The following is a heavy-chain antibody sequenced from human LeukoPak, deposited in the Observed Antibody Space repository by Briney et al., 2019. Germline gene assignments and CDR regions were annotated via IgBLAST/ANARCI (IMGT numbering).Heavy chain of an antibody. D-gene: IGHD2-2*01. J-gene: IGHJ4*02. CDR1: GFSFSTYW. Sequence: GGSLRLSCAASGFSFSTYWMHWVRQAPGKGLVWVSRINSDGSSTSYADSMKGRFTISRDNAKNTLYLQMNSLRAEDTAVYYCARGYCSSTSCYSADWGQGTLVTVSS. CDR3: ARGYCSSTSCYSAD. V-gene: IGHV3-74*01. CDR2: INSDGSST.